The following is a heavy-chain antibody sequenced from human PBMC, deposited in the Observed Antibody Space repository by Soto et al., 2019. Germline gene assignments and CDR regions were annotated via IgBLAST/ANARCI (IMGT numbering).Heavy chain of an antibody. D-gene: IGHD3-22*01. CDR3: ARDSVGFDSSGFYPLFH. J-gene: IGHJ4*02. CDR2: ISSSGSTI. Sequence: EVQLVESGGGLVQPGGSLRLSCEASGFTFSTYEMNWVRQAPGKGLEWVSYISSSGSTIYYTDSVKGRFTISRDNAKKSLYLQMNSLRAEDTAVYYCARDSVGFDSSGFYPLFHWGQGTLVTVSS. CDR1: GFTFSTYE. V-gene: IGHV3-48*03.